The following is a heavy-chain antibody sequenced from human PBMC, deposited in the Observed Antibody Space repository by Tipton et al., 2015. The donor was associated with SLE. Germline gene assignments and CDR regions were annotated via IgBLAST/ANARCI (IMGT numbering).Heavy chain of an antibody. J-gene: IGHJ4*02. D-gene: IGHD2-21*02. V-gene: IGHV3-23*01. CDR3: ANGREGLVATRDF. CDR2: IRRRSGDHT. Sequence: SLRLSCAASGFTFTDYAMSWVRQAPGKGPEWVSGIRRRSGDHTYYADSVKGRFTISRDNSKNTLYLQMNSLRAEDTGVYYWANGREGLVATRDFWGQGTLVTVSS. CDR1: GFTFTDYA.